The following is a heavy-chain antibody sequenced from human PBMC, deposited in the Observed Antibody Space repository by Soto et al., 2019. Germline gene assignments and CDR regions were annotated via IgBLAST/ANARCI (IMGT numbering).Heavy chain of an antibody. D-gene: IGHD3-3*01. Sequence: PGGSLSLSCAASGFTFRNYAMSWVRQAPGEGLEWVSGVSSGGDETYYADSAKGRFIISRDNSKSTLFLQMNSLRAEDTAIYYCAKDRMSVNYVWDPFDIWGRGTMVTVSS. CDR3: AKDRMSVNYVWDPFDI. CDR1: GFTFRNYA. V-gene: IGHV3-23*01. J-gene: IGHJ3*02. CDR2: VSSGGDET.